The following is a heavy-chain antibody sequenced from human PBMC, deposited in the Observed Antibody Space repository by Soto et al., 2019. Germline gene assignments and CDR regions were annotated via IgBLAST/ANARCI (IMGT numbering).Heavy chain of an antibody. V-gene: IGHV4-34*01. Sequence: SETLSLTCAVYGGSFSGYYWSWIRQPPGKGLEWIGAINHSGSTNYNPSLKSRLTISVDTSKNQFSLKLSSVTAADTAVYYCARGRRDSRGGIVVATYYYYYYGMDVWGQGTTVTVSS. CDR1: GGSFSGYY. J-gene: IGHJ6*02. CDR2: INHSGST. CDR3: ARGRRDSRGGIVVATYYYYYYGMDV. D-gene: IGHD3-22*01.